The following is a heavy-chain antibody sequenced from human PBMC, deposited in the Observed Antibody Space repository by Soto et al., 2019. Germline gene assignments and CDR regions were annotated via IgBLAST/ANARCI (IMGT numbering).Heavy chain of an antibody. CDR3: ARGHISGYWLVVFDI. V-gene: IGHV1-8*01. CDR2: MNPNSGNT. CDR1: GYTFTSYD. D-gene: IGHD3-22*01. J-gene: IGHJ3*02. Sequence: ASVKVSCKASGYTFTSYDINWVRQATGQGLEWMGWMNPNSGNTGYAQKFQGRVTMTRNTSISTAYMGLSSLRSEDTAVYYGARGHISGYWLVVFDIWGQGTMVTVSS.